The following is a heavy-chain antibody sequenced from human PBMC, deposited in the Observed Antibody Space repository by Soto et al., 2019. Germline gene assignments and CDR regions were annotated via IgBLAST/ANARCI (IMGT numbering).Heavy chain of an antibody. J-gene: IGHJ3*02. CDR3: AKATATGGGAFEI. Sequence: GGSLRLSCAVSGFICSSYDMSWVGQAPGKGLEWVSTILVSGSTHYEDSVKGRFTISRDTSRNTVYLQMNSLTAGDTAVYYCAKATATGGGAFEIYGQGTMVTVSS. D-gene: IGHD2-8*02. CDR1: GFICSSYD. V-gene: IGHV3-23*01. CDR2: ILVSGST.